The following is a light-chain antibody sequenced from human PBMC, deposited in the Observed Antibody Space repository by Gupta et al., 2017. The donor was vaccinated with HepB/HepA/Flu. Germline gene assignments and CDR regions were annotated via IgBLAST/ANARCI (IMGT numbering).Light chain of an antibody. J-gene: IGLJ2*01. V-gene: IGLV3-1*01. CDR2: QDD. CDR3: QTWDTNTAVV. Sequence: YQQRPGQSPVLVIYQDDKRPFGIPPRFSASNSGTTATLTISGTQTMDDGVYYCQTWDTNTAVVFGGGTTLAVL.